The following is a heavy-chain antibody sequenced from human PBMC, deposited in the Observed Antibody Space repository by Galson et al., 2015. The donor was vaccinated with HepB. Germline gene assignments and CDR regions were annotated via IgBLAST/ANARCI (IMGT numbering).Heavy chain of an antibody. V-gene: IGHV5-51*03. CDR1: GYSFTSYW. Sequence: QSGAEVKKPGESLKISCKGSGYSFTSYWIGWVRQMPGKGLEWMGIIYPGDSATRYSPSFQGQVTISADKSISTAYLQWSSLQASDTAMYYCARLVGGYSDYDYFDYWGQGTLVTVSS. CDR3: ARLVGGYSDYDYFDY. D-gene: IGHD5-12*01. J-gene: IGHJ4*02. CDR2: IYPGDSAT.